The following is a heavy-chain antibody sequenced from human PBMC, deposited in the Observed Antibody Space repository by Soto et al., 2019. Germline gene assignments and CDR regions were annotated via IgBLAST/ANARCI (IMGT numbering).Heavy chain of an antibody. D-gene: IGHD5-12*01. Sequence: GASVKVSCKASGGTFSSYAISWVRQAPGQGLEWMGGIIPIFGTANYAQKFQGRVTITADESTSTAYMELSSLRSEDTAVYYCARDPIRDGYNYGFDYWGQGTLVTVSS. J-gene: IGHJ4*02. CDR3: ARDPIRDGYNYGFDY. CDR2: IIPIFGTA. CDR1: GGTFSSYA. V-gene: IGHV1-69*13.